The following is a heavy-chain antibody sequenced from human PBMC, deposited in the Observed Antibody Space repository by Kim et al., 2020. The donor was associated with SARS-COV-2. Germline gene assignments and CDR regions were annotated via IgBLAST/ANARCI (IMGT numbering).Heavy chain of an antibody. CDR2: IYYSGST. CDR3: VRARYGSGSYIWFDP. D-gene: IGHD3-10*01. V-gene: IGHV4-59*01. CDR1: GGSISGYY. J-gene: IGHJ5*02. Sequence: SETLSLTCTVSGGSISGYYWSWIRQPPGKGLEWIGYIYYSGSTNYNPSLKSRVTISVDTSKNQFSLKLSSVTAADTAVYYCVRARYGSGSYIWFDPWGQGTLVTVSS.